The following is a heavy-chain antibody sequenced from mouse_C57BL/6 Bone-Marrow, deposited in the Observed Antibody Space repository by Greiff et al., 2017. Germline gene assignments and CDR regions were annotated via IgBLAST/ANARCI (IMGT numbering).Heavy chain of an antibody. CDR3: TRRDLYYGAY. D-gene: IGHD2-13*01. Sequence: VRLQQSGAELVRPGASVTLSCKASGYTFTDYEMHWVKQTPVHGLEWIGAIDPETGGTAYNQKFKGKAILTADKSSSTAYMELRSLTSEDSAVYYCTRRDLYYGAYWGQGTTLTVSS. J-gene: IGHJ2*01. CDR1: GYTFTDYE. V-gene: IGHV1-15*01. CDR2: IDPETGGT.